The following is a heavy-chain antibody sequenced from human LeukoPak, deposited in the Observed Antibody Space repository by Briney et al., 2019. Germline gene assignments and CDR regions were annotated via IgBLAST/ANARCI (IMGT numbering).Heavy chain of an antibody. CDR1: GYTFTSYG. V-gene: IGHV1-18*04. CDR3: ARSDVVVPAAMGDY. D-gene: IGHD2-2*01. Sequence: ASVKVSCKASGYTFTSYGISWVRQAPGHGLEWIGWISAYNGNTNYAQKLQGRVTMTTDTSTSTAYMELRSLRSDDTAVYYCARSDVVVPAAMGDYWGQGTLVTVSS. J-gene: IGHJ4*02. CDR2: ISAYNGNT.